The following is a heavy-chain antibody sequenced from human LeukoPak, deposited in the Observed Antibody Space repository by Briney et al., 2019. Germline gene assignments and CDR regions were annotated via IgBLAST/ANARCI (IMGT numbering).Heavy chain of an antibody. Sequence: PSQTLSLTCTVSGGSISSGDYYWSWIRQHPGKGLEWIGYIYYSGSTYYNPSLKSRVTISVDTSKNQFSLKLSSVTAADTAVYYCARGSNPARYYYGMDVWGQGTTVTVSS. CDR1: GGSISSGDYY. J-gene: IGHJ6*02. CDR2: IYYSGST. CDR3: ARGSNPARYYYGMDV. V-gene: IGHV4-31*03. D-gene: IGHD6-6*01.